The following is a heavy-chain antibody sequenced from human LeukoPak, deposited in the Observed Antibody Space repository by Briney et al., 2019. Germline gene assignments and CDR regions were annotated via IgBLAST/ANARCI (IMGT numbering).Heavy chain of an antibody. Sequence: GGSLRLSCTASGFSLSGHWMHWARQLPGKGLVWVSRISPTGSTTSYADSVKGRFTVSRDNAKNTLYLQVNNLRAEDTAVYYCARGPNSNWCGLDFWGQGTLLTVSS. J-gene: IGHJ4*02. CDR3: ARGPNSNWCGLDF. V-gene: IGHV3-74*01. D-gene: IGHD6-13*01. CDR1: GFSLSGHW. CDR2: ISPTGSTT.